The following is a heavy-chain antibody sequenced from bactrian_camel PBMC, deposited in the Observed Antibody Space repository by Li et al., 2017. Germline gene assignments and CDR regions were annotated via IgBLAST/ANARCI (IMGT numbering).Heavy chain of an antibody. D-gene: IGHD1*01. CDR3: AAALGPPGLVPVWCPTHAGRGISWKSFGY. V-gene: IGHV3S1*01. J-gene: IGHJ6*01. Sequence: HVQLVESGGGSVQAGGTLRLSCVASDAYRRKSNCMAWFRQAPGKEREGVAAIYTGGGSTWYAESVKGRFTIRRDNDKNTLYLQLDSLKSEDSGMYYCAAALGPPGLVPVWCPTHAGRGISWKSFGYRGRGTQVTVS. CDR1: DAYRRKSNC. CDR2: IYTGGGST.